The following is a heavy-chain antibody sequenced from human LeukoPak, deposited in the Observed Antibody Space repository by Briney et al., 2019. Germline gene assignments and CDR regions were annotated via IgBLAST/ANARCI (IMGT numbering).Heavy chain of an antibody. CDR3: ARETTMGAFDY. Sequence: SETLSLTCTVSGGSLSSGDYYWSWIRQPPGKGLEWIGYIYYSGSTYYNPSLKSRVTISVDASKNQFSLKLSSVTAADTAVYYCARETTMGAFDYWGQGTLVTVSS. D-gene: IGHD3-10*01. J-gene: IGHJ4*02. V-gene: IGHV4-30-4*01. CDR2: IYYSGST. CDR1: GGSLSSGDYY.